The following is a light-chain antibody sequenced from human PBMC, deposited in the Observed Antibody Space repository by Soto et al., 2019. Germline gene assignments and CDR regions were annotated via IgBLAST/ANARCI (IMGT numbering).Light chain of an antibody. Sequence: EIVLTQSPGTLSLSPGERATLSCRASQSVSSSYLAWYQQKPGQPHRLLIYGSSSRATGIPDRVSGSGSGTNFTLTITRLETEDFAVYFCHQYDISPGYTFGQGTKLEIK. CDR2: GSS. V-gene: IGKV3-20*01. CDR3: HQYDISPGYT. J-gene: IGKJ2*01. CDR1: QSVSSSY.